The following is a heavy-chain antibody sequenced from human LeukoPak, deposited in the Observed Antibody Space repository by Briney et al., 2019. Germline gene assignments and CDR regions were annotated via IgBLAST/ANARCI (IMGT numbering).Heavy chain of an antibody. J-gene: IGHJ4*02. CDR1: GGTFSSYA. CDR2: IIPIFGTA. CDR3: ARESSSWVRVDY. V-gene: IGHV1-69*01. Sequence: ASVKVSCKASGGTFSSYAISWVRQAPGQGLEWMGGIIPIFGTANYAQKFQGRVTITADESTSTAYMGLSSLRSEDTAVYYCARESSSWVRVDYWGQGTLVTVSS. D-gene: IGHD6-13*01.